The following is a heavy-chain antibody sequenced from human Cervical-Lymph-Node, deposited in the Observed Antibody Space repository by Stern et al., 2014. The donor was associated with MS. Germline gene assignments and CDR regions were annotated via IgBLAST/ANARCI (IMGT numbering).Heavy chain of an antibody. CDR1: GFTFSNYG. V-gene: IGHV3-33*01. CDR3: VRDWSSNAYKSEDY. CDR2: IWHDGSKT. Sequence: VQLLESGGGVVQPGRSLRLSCIASGFTFSNYGMHWVRQAPGKGLGWVPTIWHDGSKTYYADSVRGRFTISRDNSKNTLSLQMNSLRVDDTAVYYCVRDWSSNAYKSEDYWGQGTLVTVSS. J-gene: IGHJ4*02. D-gene: IGHD4-11*01.